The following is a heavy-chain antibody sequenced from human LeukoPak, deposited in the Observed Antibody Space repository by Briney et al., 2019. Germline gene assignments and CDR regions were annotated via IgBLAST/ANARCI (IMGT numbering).Heavy chain of an antibody. V-gene: IGHV1-2*02. D-gene: IGHD6-13*01. CDR3: ARSSPPTYYHFYYYMDV. Sequence: GASVKVSCKASGYTFTSYDINWVRQATGQGLEWMGWINPNSGGTNYAQKFQGRVTMTRDTSISTAYMELSSLRSDDTAVYYCARSSPPTYYHFYYYMDVWGKGSTVTVSS. CDR2: INPNSGGT. J-gene: IGHJ6*03. CDR1: GYTFTSYD.